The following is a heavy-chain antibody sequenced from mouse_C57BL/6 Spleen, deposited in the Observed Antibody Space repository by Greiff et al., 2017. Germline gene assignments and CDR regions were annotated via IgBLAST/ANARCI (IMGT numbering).Heavy chain of an antibody. CDR3: ARRFTTVVAYYFDY. CDR2: IYPRSGNT. D-gene: IGHD1-1*01. Sequence: VMLVESGAELARPGASVKLSCKASGYTFTSYGISWVKQRTGQGLEWIGEIYPRSGNTYYNEKFKGKATLTADKSSSTAYMELRSLTSEDSAVYFCARRFTTVVAYYFDYWGQGTTLTVSS. CDR1: GYTFTSYG. J-gene: IGHJ2*01. V-gene: IGHV1-81*01.